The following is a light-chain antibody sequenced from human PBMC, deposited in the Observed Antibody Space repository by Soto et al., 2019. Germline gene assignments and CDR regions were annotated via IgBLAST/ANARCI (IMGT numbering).Light chain of an antibody. Sequence: EIVLTQSPGTLSLSPGERATLSCRASQSVSSSYLAWYQQKPGQAPRLLIYGASSRATGIPDRFSGSWSGTDFTLTISRLEPEDFAVYYCQQYDTWPTFGQGTTLEIK. CDR3: QQYDTWPT. J-gene: IGKJ2*01. V-gene: IGKV3-20*01. CDR1: QSVSSSY. CDR2: GAS.